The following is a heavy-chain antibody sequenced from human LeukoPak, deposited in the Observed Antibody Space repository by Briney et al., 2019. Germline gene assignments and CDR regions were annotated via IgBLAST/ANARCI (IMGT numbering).Heavy chain of an antibody. CDR3: AKGGSGWYSAR. J-gene: IGHJ4*02. D-gene: IGHD6-19*01. Sequence: GGSLRLSCAASGFTFSSYAMSWVRQAPGKGLEWVSAISGSGGSTYYADSVKGRFTISRDNSKNTLYLQTNSLRAEDTAVYYCAKGGSGWYSARWGQGTLVTVSS. CDR2: ISGSGGST. V-gene: IGHV3-23*01. CDR1: GFTFSSYA.